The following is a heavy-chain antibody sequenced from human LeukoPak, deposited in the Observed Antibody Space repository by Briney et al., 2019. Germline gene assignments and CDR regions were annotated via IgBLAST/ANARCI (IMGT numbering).Heavy chain of an antibody. CDR1: GGSISSYY. V-gene: IGHV4-4*07. J-gene: IGHJ4*02. Sequence: SETLSLTCTVSGGSISSYYWSWIRQPAGKGLEWIGRIYTSESTNYNPSLKSRVTISVDTSKNQFSLKLSSVTAADTAVYYCARHGVSYGYQPFDYWGQGTLVTVSS. CDR3: ARHGVSYGYQPFDY. D-gene: IGHD5-18*01. CDR2: IYTSEST.